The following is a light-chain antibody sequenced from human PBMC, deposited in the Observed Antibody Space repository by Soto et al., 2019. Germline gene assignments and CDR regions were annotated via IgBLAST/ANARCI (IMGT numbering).Light chain of an antibody. Sequence: DIVMTQTPLSLPVTPGEPASISCKSSQSLLHITGETFLFWXLQKPGQSPQLLIYEVSTRVSGVPDRLSGSGSGTDFTLEISRVETDDVGIYYCMQSTQLPPTFAQGTRLEI. CDR2: EVS. J-gene: IGKJ5*01. V-gene: IGKV2D-29*02. CDR1: QSLLHITGETF. CDR3: MQSTQLPPT.